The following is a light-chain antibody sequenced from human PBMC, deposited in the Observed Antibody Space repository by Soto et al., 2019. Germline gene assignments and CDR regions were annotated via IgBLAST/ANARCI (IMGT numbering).Light chain of an antibody. CDR1: TGAVTSGYY. Sequence: QTVVTQEHSLTVSPGGTVTLTCSSSTGAVTSGYYPNGFQQKPGQAPRELIYSTSNKHSWTTARLSGSLLGCKAALTLSGVQPEAEAEYYCLLYYGGAQVFGGGTKLTVL. V-gene: IGLV7-43*01. CDR2: STS. CDR3: LLYYGGAQV. J-gene: IGLJ2*01.